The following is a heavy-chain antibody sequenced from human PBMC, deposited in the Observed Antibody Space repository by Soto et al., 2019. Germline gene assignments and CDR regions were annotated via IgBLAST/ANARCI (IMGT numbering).Heavy chain of an antibody. D-gene: IGHD3-22*01. CDR1: GYTFTSYG. Sequence: ASMKVSCKASGYTFTSYGISWVRQAPGQGLEWMGWISAYNGNTNYAQKLQGRVTMTTDTSTSTAYMELRSLRSDDTAVYYCARDESSYYDSSGPSDAFDIWGQGTMVTV. V-gene: IGHV1-18*01. CDR2: ISAYNGNT. J-gene: IGHJ3*02. CDR3: ARDESSYYDSSGPSDAFDI.